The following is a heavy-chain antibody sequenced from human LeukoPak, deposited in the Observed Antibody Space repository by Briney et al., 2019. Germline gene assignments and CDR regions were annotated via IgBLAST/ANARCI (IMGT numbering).Heavy chain of an antibody. Sequence: GRSLRLSCAASGLTFSTLAFHWVRQAPGKGLEWLAIISYDGNSKFYADSVRGRFTISRDNSRNTLYLQMSSLETEDAAVYYCARDLSSAPHDENWAANRFDPWGQGTLVTVSS. CDR2: ISYDGNSK. CDR3: ARDLSSAPHDENWAANRFDP. D-gene: IGHD7-27*01. CDR1: GLTFSTLA. J-gene: IGHJ5*02. V-gene: IGHV3-30-3*01.